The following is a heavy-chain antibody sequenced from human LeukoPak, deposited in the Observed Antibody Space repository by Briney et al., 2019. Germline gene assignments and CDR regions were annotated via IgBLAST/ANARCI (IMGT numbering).Heavy chain of an antibody. CDR2: ISYDGNKK. J-gene: IGHJ1*01. CDR3: ARVNFDSADYRRHFQH. CDR1: GLSFSSYG. Sequence: PGGSLRLSCVASGLSFSSYGMHWLRQAPGKGLEWVALISYDGNKKYYADSVKGRFTISRDNSKNTLYLEMNSLRPEDTALYYCARVNFDSADYRRHFQHWGQGTLVTVSS. V-gene: IGHV3-30*03. D-gene: IGHD3-22*01.